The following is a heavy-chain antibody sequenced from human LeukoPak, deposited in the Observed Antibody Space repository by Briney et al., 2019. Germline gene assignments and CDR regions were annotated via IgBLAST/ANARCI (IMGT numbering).Heavy chain of an antibody. Sequence: SETLSLTCAVYGGSFSGYYWSWIRQPPGKGLEWIGEINHSGSTNYNPSLKSRVTISVDTSKNQFSLELSSVTAADTAVYYCARGGRDGYHYWGQGTLVTVSS. CDR2: INHSGST. CDR1: GGSFSGYY. J-gene: IGHJ4*02. D-gene: IGHD5-24*01. CDR3: ARGGRDGYHY. V-gene: IGHV4-34*01.